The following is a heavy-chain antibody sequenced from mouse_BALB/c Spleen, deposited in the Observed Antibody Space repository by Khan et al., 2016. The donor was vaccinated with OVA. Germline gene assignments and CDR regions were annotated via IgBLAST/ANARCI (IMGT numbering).Heavy chain of an antibody. Sequence: VQLQQSGAELARPGASVKMSCKASSYTFTSYTIHWIKERPGQGLEWIGYINPSNGYTNYNQKFKDKATLTTDKSSTTAYLQLSSLTSDDSAVXNCVRDGAYHRNDGWFAYWGQGTLVTVSA. J-gene: IGHJ3*01. CDR2: INPSNGYT. CDR3: VRDGAYHRNDGWFAY. D-gene: IGHD2-14*01. CDR1: SYTFTSYT. V-gene: IGHV1-4*01.